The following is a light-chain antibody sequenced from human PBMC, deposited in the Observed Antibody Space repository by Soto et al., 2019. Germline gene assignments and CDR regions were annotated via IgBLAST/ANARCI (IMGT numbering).Light chain of an antibody. CDR1: HKEGGGYNY. CDR2: DVS. V-gene: IGLV2-11*01. CDR3: CSYAGRDTLYV. Sequence: SVLTQPRSVSGAPGQSVTISCPGTHKEGGGYNYVSWYQQHPGKAPKLMIYDVSKRPSGVPDRFSGSKSGNTASLTISGLQAEDEADYYCCSYAGRDTLYVFGSGTKVTVL. J-gene: IGLJ1*01.